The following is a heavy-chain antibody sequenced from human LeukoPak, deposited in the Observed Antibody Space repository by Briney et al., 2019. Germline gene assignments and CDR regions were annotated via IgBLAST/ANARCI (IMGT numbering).Heavy chain of an antibody. CDR2: ISGSGGST. J-gene: IGHJ4*02. Sequence: GGSLRLSCAASGFTFSSYGMSWVRQAPGKGLEWVSAISGSGGSTYYADSVKGRFTISSDNSKNTLYLQMNSLRAEDTAVYYCAKIGPWNDGIYWGQGTLVTVCS. D-gene: IGHD1-1*01. V-gene: IGHV3-23*01. CDR1: GFTFSSYG. CDR3: AKIGPWNDGIY.